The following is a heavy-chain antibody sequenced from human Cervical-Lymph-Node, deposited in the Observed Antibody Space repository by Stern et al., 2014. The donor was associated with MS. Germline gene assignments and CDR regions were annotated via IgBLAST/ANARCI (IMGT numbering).Heavy chain of an antibody. J-gene: IGHJ4*02. D-gene: IGHD3-10*01. CDR3: AKDFGVYYGSGSFLDY. CDR1: GFTFSSYG. V-gene: IGHV3-30*18. Sequence: QVQLVESGGGVVQPGRSLRLSCAASGFTFSSYGMHWVRQAPGKGLEWVALIAYDGSNKYYGDSVKGRFTISRDNSKNTLFLQMNSLRVEDTAVYYCAKDFGVYYGSGSFLDYWGQGTLVTVSS. CDR2: IAYDGSNK.